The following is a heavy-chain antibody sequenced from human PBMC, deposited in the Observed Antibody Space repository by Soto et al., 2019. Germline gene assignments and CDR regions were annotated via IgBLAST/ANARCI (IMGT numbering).Heavy chain of an antibody. CDR1: VGSFSGYY. D-gene: IGHD3-10*01. V-gene: IGHV4-34*01. CDR2: INHSGST. J-gene: IGHJ6*02. CDR3: ATRSPHITMVRGVIKDYYYYYGLDV. Sequence: PSETLSLTCAVYVGSFSGYYWSWIRQRPGKGLECIWEINHSGSTNYNPSLKSGVTISVDTSKNRFSLKLSSVTAADTAVYYCATRSPHITMVRGVIKDYYYYYGLDVRGQGTTVTVS.